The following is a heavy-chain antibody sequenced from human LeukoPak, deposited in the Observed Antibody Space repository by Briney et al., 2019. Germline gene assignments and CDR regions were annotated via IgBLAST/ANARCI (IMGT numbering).Heavy chain of an antibody. CDR3: ARDLTAGGDGQAY. Sequence: ASVKVSCKASGYIFATYGVSWVRQAPGQGLEWMGWIRPYKGKTNYAQKLQGRVTMTTDTSTSTAHMELRSLRTDDTAVYYCARDLTAGGDGQAYWGQGTLATVSS. J-gene: IGHJ4*02. CDR2: IRPYKGKT. D-gene: IGHD2-21*01. V-gene: IGHV1-18*01. CDR1: GYIFATYG.